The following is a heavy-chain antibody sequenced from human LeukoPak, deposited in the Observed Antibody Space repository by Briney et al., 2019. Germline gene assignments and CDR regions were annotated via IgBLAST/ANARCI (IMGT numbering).Heavy chain of an antibody. CDR1: GFTFSSYS. Sequence: GGSLRLSCAASGFTFSSYSMNWVRQAPGKGLEWVSSISRSTSYTYYADSVKGRFTISRDNSKNTLYLQMNSLRADDTAVYYCAKDLLWNYYDSSGSYFDYWGLGTLVTVSS. CDR2: ISRSTSYT. CDR3: AKDLLWNYYDSSGSYFDY. D-gene: IGHD3-22*01. V-gene: IGHV3-21*01. J-gene: IGHJ4*02.